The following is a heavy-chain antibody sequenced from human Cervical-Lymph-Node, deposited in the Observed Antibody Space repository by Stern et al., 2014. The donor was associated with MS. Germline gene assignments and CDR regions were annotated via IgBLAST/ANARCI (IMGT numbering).Heavy chain of an antibody. J-gene: IGHJ4*02. CDR3: ARGRMYHFDS. CDR1: GGSITSYY. D-gene: IGHD2-8*01. CDR2: IHYSGST. Sequence: QLQLQESGPGLVKPSESLSLTCTVSGGSITSYYCSWIRKSPGKGLAWIGYIHYSGSTAYNPSLKSRVTISVDSSKNQFSLRLSSATAADTAVYYCARGRMYHFDSWGQGTLVTVSS. V-gene: IGHV4-59*01.